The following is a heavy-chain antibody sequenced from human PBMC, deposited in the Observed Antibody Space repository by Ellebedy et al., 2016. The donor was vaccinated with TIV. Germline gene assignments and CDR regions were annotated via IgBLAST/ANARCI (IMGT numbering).Heavy chain of an antibody. D-gene: IGHD3-10*01. CDR1: GFIFGSYA. V-gene: IGHV3-23*01. CDR2: ISGSGVST. CDR3: AKGFGVGECPAY. Sequence: PGGSLRLSCAASGFIFGSYAMSWVRQAPGKGLEWVSTISGSGVSTYYADSVKGRFTISRDNSKNTLYLQMNSLRAEDTAVYYCAKGFGVGECPAYWGQGTLVTVSS. J-gene: IGHJ4*02.